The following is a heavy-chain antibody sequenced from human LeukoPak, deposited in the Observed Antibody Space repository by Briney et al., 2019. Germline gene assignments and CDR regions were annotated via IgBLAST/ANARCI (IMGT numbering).Heavy chain of an antibody. CDR1: GFTFSSYS. CDR2: ISSSSSYI. CDR3: ARDDYSSGWYPDY. J-gene: IGHJ4*02. V-gene: IGHV3-21*01. Sequence: GGSLRLSCAASGFTFSSYSMNWVRQAPGKGLEWVSSISSSSSYIYYADSVKGRFTISRDNAKNLLYLQMNSLRAEDTAVYYCARDDYSSGWYPDYWGQGTLVTVSS. D-gene: IGHD6-19*01.